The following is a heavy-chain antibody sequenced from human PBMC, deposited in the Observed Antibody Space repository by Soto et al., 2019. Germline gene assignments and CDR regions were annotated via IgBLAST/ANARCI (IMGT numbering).Heavy chain of an antibody. CDR3: ARDPLWGTAMVLWYFEL. J-gene: IGHJ2*01. D-gene: IGHD5-18*01. CDR1: GFTFSSSA. CDR2: ISYDGSNK. V-gene: IGHV3-30-3*01. Sequence: QVQLVECGGGVVQPGRSLRLSCAASGFTFSSSAMHWVRQAPGKGLEWVAVISYDGSNKYYADSVKGRFTISRDNSKNTLYLQMNSLRGEDTAVYYCARDPLWGTAMVLWYFELWGRGTLVTGSS.